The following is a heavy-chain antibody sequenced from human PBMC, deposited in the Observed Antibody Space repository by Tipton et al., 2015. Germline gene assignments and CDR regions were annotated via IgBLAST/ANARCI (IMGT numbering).Heavy chain of an antibody. D-gene: IGHD3-3*01. Sequence: TLSLTCAVSGGSISSYYWSWIRQPPGKGLEWIGYISYSGTTNYNPSLKSRVTISVDTSKNQLYLKLSSVTAADTAVYYCARDSPFGGMDVWGQGTTVTVSS. J-gene: IGHJ6*02. CDR1: GGSISSYY. CDR2: ISYSGTT. V-gene: IGHV4-59*01. CDR3: ARDSPFGGMDV.